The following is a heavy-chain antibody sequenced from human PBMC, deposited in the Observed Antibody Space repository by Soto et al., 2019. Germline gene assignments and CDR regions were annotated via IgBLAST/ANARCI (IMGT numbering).Heavy chain of an antibody. J-gene: IGHJ6*02. CDR3: ARGRGLDV. V-gene: IGHV3-7*01. CDR2: IKPDGSEK. CDR1: GFTFSSVW. Sequence: GGSLRLSCATSGFTFSSVWMSWVRQAPGKGLEWVANIKPDGSEKYYVDSVKGRFTISRDNAKNSLDLLMNSLRADDTAMYYCARGRGLDVWGQGTTVTVSS.